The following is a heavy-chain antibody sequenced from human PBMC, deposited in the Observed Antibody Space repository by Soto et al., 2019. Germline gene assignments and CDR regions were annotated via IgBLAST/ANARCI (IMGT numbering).Heavy chain of an antibody. CDR3: ARGHGIAARHDKDYYMDD. CDR2: INHSGST. V-gene: IGHV4-34*01. J-gene: IGHJ6*03. CDR1: GGSFSGYY. Sequence: QVQLQQWGAGLLKPSETLSLTCAVYGGSFSGYYWSWIRQPPGKGLEWIGEINHSGSTNYNPSLKSRVTISVDTSKNQFSLKLSSVTAEDTAVYYCARGHGIAARHDKDYYMDDWGKGTTVTVSS. D-gene: IGHD6-6*01.